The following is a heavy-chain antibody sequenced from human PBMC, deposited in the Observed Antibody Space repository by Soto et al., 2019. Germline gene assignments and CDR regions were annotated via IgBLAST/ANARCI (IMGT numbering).Heavy chain of an antibody. CDR1: GASISSYY. J-gene: IGHJ4*02. CDR2: IYYSGTT. D-gene: IGHD5-18*01. Sequence: QVQLQESGPGLVKPSKTLSLTCTVSGASISSYYGSWIRQPPGKGLEWIGYIYYSGTTNYNPSLKSRVTISVDTSKNQLSLKLSSVTAADTAVYYCARRYGYSFDYWGQGTLVTVSS. CDR3: ARRYGYSFDY. V-gene: IGHV4-59*08.